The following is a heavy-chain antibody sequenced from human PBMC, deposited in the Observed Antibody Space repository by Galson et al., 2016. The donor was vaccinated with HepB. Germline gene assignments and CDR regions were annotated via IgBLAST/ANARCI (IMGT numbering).Heavy chain of an antibody. V-gene: IGHV3-23*01. Sequence: SLRLSCAASGFTFSIYAMSWVRQAPGKGLEWVSGIGDSGHTTYYADSVKGRFSISRDNSKSTLFLQMNSLRADDTAVYYCAKDGGEGGQGSLVTVSS. D-gene: IGHD4-17*01. CDR2: IGDSGHTT. J-gene: IGHJ4*02. CDR1: GFTFSIYA. CDR3: AKDGGE.